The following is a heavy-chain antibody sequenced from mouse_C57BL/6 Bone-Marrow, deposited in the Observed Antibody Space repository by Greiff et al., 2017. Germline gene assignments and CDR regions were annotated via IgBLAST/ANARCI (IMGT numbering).Heavy chain of an antibody. V-gene: IGHV1-64*01. CDR2: IHPNSGST. CDR1: GYTFTSYW. D-gene: IGHD1-1*01. Sequence: VQLQQPGAELVKPGASVKLSCKASGYTFTSYWMHWVKQRPGQGLEWIGMIHPNSGSTNYNEKFKSKATLTVDKSSSTTYMQLSSLKSEDSAVYYCARYYGSSFDVWGTGTTVTVSS. J-gene: IGHJ1*03. CDR3: ARYYGSSFDV.